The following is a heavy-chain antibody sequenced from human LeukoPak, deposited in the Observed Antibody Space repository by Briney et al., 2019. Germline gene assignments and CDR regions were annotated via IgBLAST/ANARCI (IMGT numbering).Heavy chain of an antibody. CDR3: ARDIVVVPAATQTNYYYYYYMDV. CDR1: GYSISSGDYY. Sequence: SETLSLTCAVSGYSISSGDYYWSWIRQPPGKGLEWIGYIYYSGSTYYNPSLKSRVTISVDTSKNQFSLKLSSVTAADTAVYYCARDIVVVPAATQTNYYYYYYMDVWGKGTTVTVSS. CDR2: IYYSGST. V-gene: IGHV4-30-4*08. D-gene: IGHD2-2*01. J-gene: IGHJ6*03.